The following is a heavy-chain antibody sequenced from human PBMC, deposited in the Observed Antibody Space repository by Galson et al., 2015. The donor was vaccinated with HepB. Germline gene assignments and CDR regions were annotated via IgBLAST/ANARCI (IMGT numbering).Heavy chain of an antibody. CDR1: GYTFTSYG. D-gene: IGHD3-3*01. CDR2: IIPIFGTA. CDR3: ARGSNDFWSGYYFDY. J-gene: IGHJ4*02. V-gene: IGHV1-69*13. Sequence: SVKVSCKAFGYTFTSYGISWVRQAPGQGLEWMGWIIPIFGTANYAQKFQGRVTITADESTSTAYMELSSLRSEDTAVYYCARGSNDFWSGYYFDYWGQGTLVTVSS.